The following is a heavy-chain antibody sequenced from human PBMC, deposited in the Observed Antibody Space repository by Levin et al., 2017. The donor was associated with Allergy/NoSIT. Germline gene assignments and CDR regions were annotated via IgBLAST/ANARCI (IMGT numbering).Heavy chain of an antibody. D-gene: IGHD2-21*02. CDR3: ARDSTYCGGDCYSLQGGPAGDY. V-gene: IGHV3-33*01. CDR2: IWYDGSNK. J-gene: IGHJ4*02. Sequence: GGSLRLSCAASGFTFSSYGMHWVRQAPGKGLEWVAVIWYDGSNKYYADSVKGRFTISRDNSKNTLYLQMNSLRAEDTAVYYCARDSTYCGGDCYSLQGGPAGDYWGQGTLVTVSS. CDR1: GFTFSSYG.